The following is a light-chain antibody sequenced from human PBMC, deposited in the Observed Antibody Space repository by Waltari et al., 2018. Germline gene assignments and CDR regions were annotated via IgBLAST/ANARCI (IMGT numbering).Light chain of an antibody. CDR2: DAS. CDR1: QRVSSY. V-gene: IGKV3-11*01. J-gene: IGKJ4*01. CDR3: QQRSNWPPFT. Sequence: DIVLTQSPATLSLSPGERATLSCRASQRVSSYLAWYQQKPGQAPRLLIYDASNRATGIPARFSGSGSGTDFTLTISSLEPEDFAVYYCQQRSNWPPFTFGGGTKVEIK.